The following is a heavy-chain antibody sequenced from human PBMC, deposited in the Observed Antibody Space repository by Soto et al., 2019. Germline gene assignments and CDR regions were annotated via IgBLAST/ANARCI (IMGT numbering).Heavy chain of an antibody. J-gene: IGHJ4*02. V-gene: IGHV1-69*13. CDR1: GCTFSSYS. Sequence: SVKVSCKASGCTFSSYSISWVRQAPGQGLEWMGGIIPIFGTANYAQKFQGRVTITADESTSTAYMELSSLRSEDTAVYYCASGAPRSTGAGTLRCDYWGQGTLVTVSS. CDR2: IIPIFGTA. CDR3: ASGAPRSTGAGTLRCDY. D-gene: IGHD1-26*01.